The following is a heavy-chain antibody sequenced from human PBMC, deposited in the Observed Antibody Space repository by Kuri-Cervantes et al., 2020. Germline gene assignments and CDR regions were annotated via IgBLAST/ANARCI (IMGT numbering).Heavy chain of an antibody. CDR3: ARGLSVAAGKDGWFDP. CDR2: IYHSGST. D-gene: IGHD6-13*01. J-gene: IGHJ5*02. CDR1: GYSISNGYY. Sequence: SETLSLTCAVSGYSISNGYYWGWIRQPPGKGLEWIGIIYHSGSTYYNPSLKSRVTISVDTSKNQFSLKLTSLTATDTAVYYCARGLSVAAGKDGWFDPWGQGTLVTVSS. V-gene: IGHV4-38-2*01.